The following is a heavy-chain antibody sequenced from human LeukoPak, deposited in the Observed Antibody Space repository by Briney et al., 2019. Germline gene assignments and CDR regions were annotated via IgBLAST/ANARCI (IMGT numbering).Heavy chain of an antibody. V-gene: IGHV3-23*01. CDR1: GFTFSSYA. CDR2: ISGGGGGT. D-gene: IGHD3-10*01. Sequence: GGSLRLSCAASGFTFSSYAMSWVRQAPGKGLEWVSAISGGGGGTYYADSVKGGFTISRDNSKNTLYLQMNSLRAEDTAVYYCAKDLSTLVRGVITLWGQGALVTVSS. CDR3: AKDLSTLVRGVITL. J-gene: IGHJ4*02.